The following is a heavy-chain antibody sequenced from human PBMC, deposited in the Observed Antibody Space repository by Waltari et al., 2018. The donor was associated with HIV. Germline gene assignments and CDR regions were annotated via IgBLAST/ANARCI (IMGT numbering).Heavy chain of an antibody. D-gene: IGHD3-3*01. CDR1: GITFDDYA. CDR3: VKDGASTIFGVLNGMDV. J-gene: IGHJ6*02. V-gene: IGHV3-9*01. CDR2: ISWNSGEI. Sequence: EVQLVESGGGSVQPGRSLRLSCTASGITFDDYAMHWVRQPPGKGLEWVSVISWNSGEIAYADAVKGRFTISRDNTKNSLFLQMNSVRVEDTALYYCVKDGASTIFGVLNGMDVWGQGTTVTVSS.